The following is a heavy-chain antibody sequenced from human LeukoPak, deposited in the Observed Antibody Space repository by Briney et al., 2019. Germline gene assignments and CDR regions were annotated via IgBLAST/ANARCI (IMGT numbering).Heavy chain of an antibody. V-gene: IGHV3-30*03. D-gene: IGHD1-1*01. Sequence: GGSLRLSCAASGFTFSSYGMHWVRQAPGKGLEWVAVISYDGRINYYADSVKGRFTISRDNSKNTLYLQMNSLRAEDTAMYYCARGPGSFDYWGQGTLVTVSS. CDR2: ISYDGRIN. J-gene: IGHJ4*02. CDR3: ARGPGSFDY. CDR1: GFTFSSYG.